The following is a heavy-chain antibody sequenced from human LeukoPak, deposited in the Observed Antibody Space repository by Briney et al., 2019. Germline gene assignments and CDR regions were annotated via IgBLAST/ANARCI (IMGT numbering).Heavy chain of an antibody. J-gene: IGHJ5*02. V-gene: IGHV3-74*01. CDR2: INSDGSST. Sequence: PGGSLRLSCVASGFTFSNYWMTWVRQAPGKGLVWVSRINSDGSSTSYADSVKGRFTISRDNAKNRLYLQMNSLRAEDTAVYYCARDRGSGWYVQRWFDPWGQGTLVTVSS. D-gene: IGHD6-19*01. CDR1: GFTFSNYW. CDR3: ARDRGSGWYVQRWFDP.